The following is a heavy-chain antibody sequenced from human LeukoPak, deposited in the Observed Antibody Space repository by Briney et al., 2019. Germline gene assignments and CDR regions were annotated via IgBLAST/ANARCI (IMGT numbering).Heavy chain of an antibody. D-gene: IGHD4-17*01. V-gene: IGHV3-48*04. J-gene: IGHJ4*02. CDR3: ARGQTLSTVTTWGDFDY. CDR2: ISSSSSTI. Sequence: GGSLRLSCAASGFTFSSYSMNWVRQAPGKGLEWVSYISSSSSTIYYADSVKGRFTISRDNAKNSLYLQMNSLRAEDTAVYYCARGQTLSTVTTWGDFDYWGQGTLVTVSS. CDR1: GFTFSSYS.